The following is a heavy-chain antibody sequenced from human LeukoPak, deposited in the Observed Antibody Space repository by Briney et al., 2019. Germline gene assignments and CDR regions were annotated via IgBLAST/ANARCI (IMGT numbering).Heavy chain of an antibody. J-gene: IGHJ4*02. CDR2: INSDGSST. CDR1: GFTFSTYW. Sequence: PGGSLRLSCAASGFTFSTYWMHWVRQTPGKGLVWVSRINSDGSSTDYADSVKGRFTISRDNAKNTLFLQMNSLRAEDTAVYYCAKWRRAGSFYGSGAVDYWGQGTLVTVSS. CDR3: AKWRRAGSFYGSGAVDY. V-gene: IGHV3-74*01. D-gene: IGHD2-15*01.